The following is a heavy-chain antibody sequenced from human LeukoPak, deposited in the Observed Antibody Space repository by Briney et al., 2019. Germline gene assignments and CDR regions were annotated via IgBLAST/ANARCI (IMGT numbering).Heavy chain of an antibody. CDR2: IYHSGST. J-gene: IGHJ4*02. V-gene: IGHV4-39*07. CDR3: ARRPLYYYGSGSYFYFDY. D-gene: IGHD3-10*01. CDR1: GGSISGSSYY. Sequence: NTSETLSLTCTVPGGSISGSSYYWGWIRQPPGKGLEWIGEIYHSGSTNYNPSLKSRVTISVDKSKNQFSLKLSSVTAADTAVYYCARRPLYYYGSGSYFYFDYWGQGTLVTVSS.